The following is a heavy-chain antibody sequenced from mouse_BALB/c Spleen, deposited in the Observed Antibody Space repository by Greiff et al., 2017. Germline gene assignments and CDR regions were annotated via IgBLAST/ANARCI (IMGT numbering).Heavy chain of an antibody. D-gene: IGHD1-1*01. CDR1: GFTFSNYW. CDR2: IRLKSNNYAT. J-gene: IGHJ4*01. Sequence: EVKVEESGGGLVQPGGSMKLSCVASGFTFSNYWMNWVRQSPEKGLEWVAEIRLKSNNYATHYAESVKGRFTISRDDSKSSVYLQMNNLRAEDTGIYYCTRNYYGSSYPFAMDYWGQGTSVTVSS. CDR3: TRNYYGSSYPFAMDY. V-gene: IGHV6-6*02.